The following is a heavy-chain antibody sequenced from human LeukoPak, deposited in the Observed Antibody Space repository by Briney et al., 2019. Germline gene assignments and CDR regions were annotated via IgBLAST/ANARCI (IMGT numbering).Heavy chain of an antibody. Sequence: GGSLRLSSAASGFTVSSNYMSWVRQAPGKGLEWVSVIYSGGSTYYADSVKGRFTISRDNSKNTLYLQMNSLRAEDTAVYYCARGLRGLVGGNSYYFDYWGQGTLVTVSS. V-gene: IGHV3-53*01. D-gene: IGHD4-23*01. CDR2: IYSGGST. CDR3: ARGLRGLVGGNSYYFDY. J-gene: IGHJ4*02. CDR1: GFTVSSNY.